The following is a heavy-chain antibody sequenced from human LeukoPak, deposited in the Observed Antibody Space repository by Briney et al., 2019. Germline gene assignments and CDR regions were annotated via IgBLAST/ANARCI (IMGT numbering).Heavy chain of an antibody. CDR1: GFTFSSYA. CDR3: ARGKVVRGVMTY. CDR2: ISYDGSNK. J-gene: IGHJ4*02. V-gene: IGHV3-30*04. Sequence: GGSLRLSCAASGFTFSSYAMHWVRQAPGKGLEWVAVISYDGSNKYYADSVKGRFTISRDNSKNTLYLQMNSLRAEDTAVYYCARGKVVRGVMTYWGQGTLVTVSS. D-gene: IGHD3-10*01.